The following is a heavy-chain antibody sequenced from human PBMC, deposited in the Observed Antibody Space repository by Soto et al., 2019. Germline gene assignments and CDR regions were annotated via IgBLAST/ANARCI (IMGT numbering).Heavy chain of an antibody. CDR3: AKDPRNIVVVPAAIRGPNYYMDV. CDR2: ISGSGGST. J-gene: IGHJ6*03. D-gene: IGHD2-2*01. Sequence: GGSLRLSCAASGFTFSSYAMSWVRQAPGKGLEWVSAISGSGGSTYYADYVKGRFTISRDNSKNTLYMKMNSLRAEDTAVYYSAKDPRNIVVVPAAIRGPNYYMDVWGKGTTVTVSS. CDR1: GFTFSSYA. V-gene: IGHV3-23*01.